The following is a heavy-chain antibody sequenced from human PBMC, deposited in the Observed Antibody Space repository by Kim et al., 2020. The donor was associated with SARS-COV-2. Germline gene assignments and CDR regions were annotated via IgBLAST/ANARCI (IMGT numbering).Heavy chain of an antibody. CDR1: GYTFTSYG. CDR2: ISAYNGNT. D-gene: IGHD3-10*01. CDR3: ARVKTYYYGSGSYDV. Sequence: ASVKVSCKASGYTFTSYGISWVRQAPGQGLEWMGWISAYNGNTNYAQKLQGRVTMTTDTSTSTAYMGLRSLRSDDTAVYYCARVKTYYYGSGSYDVWGQGTTVTVSS. V-gene: IGHV1-18*04. J-gene: IGHJ6*02.